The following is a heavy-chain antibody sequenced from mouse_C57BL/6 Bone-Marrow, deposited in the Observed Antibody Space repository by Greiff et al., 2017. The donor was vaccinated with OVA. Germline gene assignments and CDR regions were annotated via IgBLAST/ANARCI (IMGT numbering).Heavy chain of an antibody. CDR3: ASAQFPYYYGSSPFDY. CDR2: INPSNGGT. CDR1: GYTFTSYW. D-gene: IGHD1-1*01. J-gene: IGHJ2*01. Sequence: QVQLQHPGTELVKPGASVKLSCKASGYTFTSYWMHWVKQRPGQGLEWIGNINPSNGGTNYNEKFKSKATLTVDKSSSTAYMQLSSLTSEDSAVYYCASAQFPYYYGSSPFDYWGQGTTLTVSS. V-gene: IGHV1-53*01.